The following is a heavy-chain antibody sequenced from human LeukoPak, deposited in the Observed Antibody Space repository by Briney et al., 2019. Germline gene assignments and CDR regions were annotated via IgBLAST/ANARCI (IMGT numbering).Heavy chain of an antibody. CDR1: GFTFSSYW. V-gene: IGHV3-7*03. J-gene: IGHJ5*02. Sequence: PGGSLRLSCTVSGFTFSSYWMSWVRQAPGKGLEWVANINQGGSDKSYVDSVKGRFTISRDNSKNTLYLQMNSLRAEDTAVYYCAKHRYNGIAVAGNWFDPWGQGTLVTVSS. CDR3: AKHRYNGIAVAGNWFDP. D-gene: IGHD6-19*01. CDR2: INQGGSDK.